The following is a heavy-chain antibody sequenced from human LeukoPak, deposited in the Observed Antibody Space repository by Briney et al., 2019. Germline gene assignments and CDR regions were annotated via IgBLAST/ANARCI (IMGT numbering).Heavy chain of an antibody. CDR3: ARDGFVGGADY. Sequence: GGSLRLSCAASEFTFSGYWMNWVRQAPGKGPEWVANINQDGSEKHYVDSVKGRFTISRDNAKNSLFLQMNSLRVEDTAVFYCARDGFVGGADYWGQGTLVTVSS. J-gene: IGHJ4*02. CDR2: INQDGSEK. D-gene: IGHD2-15*01. CDR1: EFTFSGYW. V-gene: IGHV3-7*01.